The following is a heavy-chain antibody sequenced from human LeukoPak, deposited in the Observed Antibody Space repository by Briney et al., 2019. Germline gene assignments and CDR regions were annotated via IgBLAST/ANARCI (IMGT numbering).Heavy chain of an antibody. CDR1: GGTFSNYA. D-gene: IGHD3-10*01. CDR2: IIPLFGTA. CDR3: ARSYGSGSYYLYYYYYMDV. V-gene: IGHV1-69*05. J-gene: IGHJ6*03. Sequence: SVKVSCKASGGTFSNYAISWVRQAPGQGLEWMGGIIPLFGTANYAQKFQGRVTITTDESTSTAYMELSSLRSEDTAVYYCARSYGSGSYYLYYYYYMDVWGKGTTVTVPS.